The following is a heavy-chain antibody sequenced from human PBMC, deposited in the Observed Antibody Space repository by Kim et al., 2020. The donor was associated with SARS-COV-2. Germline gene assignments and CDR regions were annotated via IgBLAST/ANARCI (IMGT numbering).Heavy chain of an antibody. CDR1: GFTFSDYW. J-gene: IGHJ4*02. V-gene: IGHV3-7*01. CDR2: ISGDGSGT. Sequence: GGSLRLSCAASGFTFSDYWMNWVRQAPGKGLEWVSSISGDGSGTIYVDSVKGRFSISRDNAKNTLFLQMNSLRAEDTAVYYCVRGHCINGACYFDSWGQG. D-gene: IGHD2-8*01. CDR3: VRGHCINGACYFDS.